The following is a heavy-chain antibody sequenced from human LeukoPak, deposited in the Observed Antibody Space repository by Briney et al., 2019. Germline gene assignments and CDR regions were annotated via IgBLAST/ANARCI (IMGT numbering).Heavy chain of an antibody. D-gene: IGHD3-10*01. J-gene: IGHJ5*02. CDR1: GGSFCGYY. CDR3: ARSSLLWFGELSWYNWFDP. V-gene: IGHV4-34*01. Sequence: SETLSLTCAVYGGSFCGYYWSWIRQPPGKGLEWVGDINHSGSTNYNPSLKSRVTISVDTSKNQFSLKLSSVTAADTAVYYCARSSLLWFGELSWYNWFDPWGQGALVTVSS. CDR2: INHSGST.